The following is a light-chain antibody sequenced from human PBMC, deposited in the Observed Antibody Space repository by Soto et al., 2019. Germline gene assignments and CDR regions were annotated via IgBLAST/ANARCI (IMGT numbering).Light chain of an antibody. CDR2: EVY. CDR3: SSYAGSNNVV. J-gene: IGLJ2*01. Sequence: QSVLTQPPSASGSPGQSVTISCTGTSSDIGGYNYVSWYQQHPGKAPKLVIYEVYKWPSGVPDRFSGSKSGNTASLTVSGLQAEDVADYYCSSYAGSNNVVFGGGTQLTVL. CDR1: SSDIGGYNY. V-gene: IGLV2-8*01.